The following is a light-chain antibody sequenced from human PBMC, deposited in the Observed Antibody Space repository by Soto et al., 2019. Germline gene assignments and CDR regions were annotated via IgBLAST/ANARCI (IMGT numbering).Light chain of an antibody. CDR3: AAWDDSLNGPV. CDR1: SSKIGSNT. Sequence: QSVLTQPPSASGTPGQRVTISYSGGSSKIGSNTVSWYQQLPGAAPKLLIYISNERPSGVPDRFSGSKSGTSASLAISGLQSEDEAEYYCAAWDDSLNGPVFGGGTKVTVL. V-gene: IGLV1-44*01. CDR2: ISN. J-gene: IGLJ2*01.